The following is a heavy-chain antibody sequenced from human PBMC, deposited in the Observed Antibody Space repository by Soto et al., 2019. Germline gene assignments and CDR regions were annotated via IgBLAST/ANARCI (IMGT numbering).Heavy chain of an antibody. J-gene: IGHJ4*02. CDR1: GGPMISYY. Sequence: PSETLSLTCTVSGGPMISYYWSWIRQPPGRGLEWIGFIYYAGSTKYNPSLNSRVTISVDTSKNQFSLTVTSVTAADTAVYYCARRIVATETFDEWGQGTMGT. D-gene: IGHD5-12*01. CDR3: ARRIVATETFDE. CDR2: IYYAGST. V-gene: IGHV4-59*08.